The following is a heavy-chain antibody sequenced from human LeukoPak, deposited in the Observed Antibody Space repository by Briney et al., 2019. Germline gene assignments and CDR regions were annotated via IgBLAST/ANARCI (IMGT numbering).Heavy chain of an antibody. J-gene: IGHJ4*02. CDR3: ATYYDRSGYKWDY. V-gene: IGHV4-4*02. D-gene: IGHD3-22*01. CDR1: GGSISNSNW. Sequence: PSETLSLTCAVSGGSISNSNWWSWVRQSPGKGLEWIGEIHHGGSTTYNPSLKSRVTISLDESKNQFSLKLSSVTAADTAMYYCATYYDRSGYKWDYWGQGTLVTVSS. CDR2: IHHGGST.